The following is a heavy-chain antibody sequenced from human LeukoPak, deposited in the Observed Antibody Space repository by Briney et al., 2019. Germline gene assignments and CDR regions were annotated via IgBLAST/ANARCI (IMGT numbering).Heavy chain of an antibody. V-gene: IGHV4-30-2*01. Sequence: PSQTLSLTCAVSGGSISSGAYYWSWIRQPPGKGLEWIGYIYHSGSTYYNPSLKSRVTISVDRSKNQFSLKLSSVTAADTAVYYCARVIVATITSAFDTWGQGTMVTVSS. CDR1: GGSISSGAYY. D-gene: IGHD5-12*01. CDR2: IYHSGST. J-gene: IGHJ3*02. CDR3: ARVIVATITSAFDT.